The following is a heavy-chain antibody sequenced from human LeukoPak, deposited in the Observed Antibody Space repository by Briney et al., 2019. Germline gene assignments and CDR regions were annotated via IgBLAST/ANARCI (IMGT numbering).Heavy chain of an antibody. CDR1: GFTFSDYY. J-gene: IGHJ4*02. CDR2: ISSSGSTI. V-gene: IGHV3-11*04. CDR3: AREMHYYGSGSYYNANYFDY. Sequence: GGSLRLSCAASGFTFSDYYMSWIRQAPGKGLEWVSYISSSGSTIYYADSVKGRFTISRDNAKNSLYLQMNSLRAEDTAVYYCAREMHYYGSGSYYNANYFDYRGQGTLVTVSS. D-gene: IGHD3-10*01.